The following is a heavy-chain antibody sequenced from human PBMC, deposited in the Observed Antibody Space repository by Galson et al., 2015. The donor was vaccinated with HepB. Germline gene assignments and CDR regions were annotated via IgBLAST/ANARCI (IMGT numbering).Heavy chain of an antibody. V-gene: IGHV2-70*11. Sequence: VKPTQTLTLTCTFSGFSLSASTMCVSWIRQPPGKALEWLGRIDWDDDKYYNTSLKTRLTISKDTSKNEVVLRMTNMDPVDTATYFCARLLLRRGYDSGDAFDFWGQGSMVIVSS. D-gene: IGHD3-3*01. J-gene: IGHJ3*01. CDR3: ARLLLRRGYDSGDAFDF. CDR1: GFSLSASTMC. CDR2: IDWDDDK.